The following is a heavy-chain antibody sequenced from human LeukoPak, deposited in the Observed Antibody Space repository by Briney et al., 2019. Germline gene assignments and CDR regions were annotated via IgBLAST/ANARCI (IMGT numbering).Heavy chain of an antibody. J-gene: IGHJ6*03. CDR3: ARHGHCTNGVCYSNYYYYMDV. V-gene: IGHV5-51*01. CDR1: GYSFTSYW. CDR2: IYPDDSDT. Sequence: RGESLNISCKGSGYSFTSYWIGWVRQMPGKGLEWMGIIYPDDSDTRYSPSFEGQVIISVDKSISTAYLQWSSLKASDTATYYCARHGHCTNGVCYSNYYYYMDVWGKGTTVTVSS. D-gene: IGHD2-8*01.